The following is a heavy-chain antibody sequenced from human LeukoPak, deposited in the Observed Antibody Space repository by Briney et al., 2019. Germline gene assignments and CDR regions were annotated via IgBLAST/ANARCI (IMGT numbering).Heavy chain of an antibody. Sequence: SETLSLTCTVSGGSISSSSYYWGWIRQPPGKGLEWIGSIYYSGGTYYNPSLKSRVTISVDTSKNQFSLKLSSVTAADTAVYCCARHRNEYDYGDYQVIDYWGQGTLVTVSS. CDR1: GGSISSSSYY. D-gene: IGHD4-17*01. J-gene: IGHJ4*02. V-gene: IGHV4-39*01. CDR3: ARHRNEYDYGDYQVIDY. CDR2: IYYSGGT.